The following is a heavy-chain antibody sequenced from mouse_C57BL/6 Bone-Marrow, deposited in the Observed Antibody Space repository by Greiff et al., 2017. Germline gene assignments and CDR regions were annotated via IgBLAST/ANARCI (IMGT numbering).Heavy chain of an antibody. V-gene: IGHV1-82*01. Sequence: QVQLQQSGPELVKPGASVKISCKASGYAFSSSWMNWVKQRPGKGLEWIGRIYPGDGDTNYNGKFKGKATLTADKSSSTAYMQLSSLTSEDSAVYFCASDGLYYFDYWGQGTTLTVSS. D-gene: IGHD2-3*01. CDR2: IYPGDGDT. J-gene: IGHJ2*01. CDR1: GYAFSSSW. CDR3: ASDGLYYFDY.